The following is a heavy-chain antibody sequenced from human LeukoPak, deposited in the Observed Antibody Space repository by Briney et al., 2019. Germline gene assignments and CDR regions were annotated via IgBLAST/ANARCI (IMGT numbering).Heavy chain of an antibody. CDR1: GYTLTELS. CDR2: FDPEDGET. D-gene: IGHD3-9*01. Sequence: ASVKVSCKVSGYTLTELSMHWVRQAPGKGLEWMGGFDPEDGETIYAQKFQGRVTMTEDTSTDTAYMELSSLRSEDTAVYYCATGVDYDILTGYSYWGQGTLVTVSS. V-gene: IGHV1-24*01. J-gene: IGHJ4*02. CDR3: ATGVDYDILTGYSY.